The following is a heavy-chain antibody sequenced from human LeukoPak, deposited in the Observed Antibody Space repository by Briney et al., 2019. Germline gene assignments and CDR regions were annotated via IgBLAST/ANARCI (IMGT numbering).Heavy chain of an antibody. CDR3: ARGTYYYDSSGFDY. Sequence: GASVKVSCKASGYTFTSYAISWVRQAPGQGLEWMGRIIPIFGTANYAQKFQGRVTITTDESTSTAYMELSSLRSEDTAVYYCARGTYYYDSSGFDYWGQGTLVTVSS. CDR2: IIPIFGTA. J-gene: IGHJ4*02. CDR1: GYTFTSYA. V-gene: IGHV1-69*05. D-gene: IGHD3-22*01.